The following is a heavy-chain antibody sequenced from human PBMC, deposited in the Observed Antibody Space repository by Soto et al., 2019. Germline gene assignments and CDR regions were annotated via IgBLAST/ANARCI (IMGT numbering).Heavy chain of an antibody. CDR1: GGSISSSSYY. Sequence: SETLSLTCTVSGGSISSSSYYWGWIRQPPGKGLEWIGSIYYSGSTYYNPSLKSRVTISVDTSKNQFSLKLSSVTAADTAVYYCARVGTTGFGNWFDPWGQGTLVTVSS. D-gene: IGHD4-17*01. V-gene: IGHV4-39*01. CDR3: ARVGTTGFGNWFDP. J-gene: IGHJ5*02. CDR2: IYYSGST.